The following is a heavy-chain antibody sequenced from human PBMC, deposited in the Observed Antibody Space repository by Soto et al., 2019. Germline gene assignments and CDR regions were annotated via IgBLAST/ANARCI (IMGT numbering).Heavy chain of an antibody. J-gene: IGHJ5*02. CDR1: GGSISSYD. V-gene: IGHV4-59*01. CDR2: IYYSGST. CDR3: AREYCSSTSCYTNWFDP. Sequence: SESLSLTCTVSGGSISSYDWSWIRQPPGKGLEWIGYIYYSGSTNYNPSLKSRVTISVDTSENQFSLKLSSVTAADTAVYYCAREYCSSTSCYTNWFDPWGQGTLVTVSS. D-gene: IGHD2-2*02.